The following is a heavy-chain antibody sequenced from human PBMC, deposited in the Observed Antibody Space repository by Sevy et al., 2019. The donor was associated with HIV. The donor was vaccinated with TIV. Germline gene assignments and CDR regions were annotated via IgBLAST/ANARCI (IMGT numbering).Heavy chain of an antibody. CDR3: ARASSYDILTGYPPEDAFDI. CDR2: INPNSGGT. V-gene: IGHV1-2*02. D-gene: IGHD3-9*01. J-gene: IGHJ3*02. CDR1: GYTFTGYY. Sequence: GSVKVSCKASGYTFTGYYMHWVRQAPGQGLEWMGWINPNSGGTNYAQKFQGRVTMTRDTSISTAYMELSRLRSDDTAVYYCARASSYDILTGYPPEDAFDIWGQGTMVTVSS.